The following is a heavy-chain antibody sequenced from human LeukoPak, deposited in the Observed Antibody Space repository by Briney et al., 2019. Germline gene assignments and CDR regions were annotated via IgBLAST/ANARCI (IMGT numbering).Heavy chain of an antibody. V-gene: IGHV3-15*01. CDR1: GFSISNDW. CDR2: VKSRSAGETT. D-gene: IGHD3-10*01. J-gene: IGHJ4*02. Sequence: GGSLRLSCAASGFSISNDWMSWVRQAPGKGLEWVARVKSRSAGETTDYAAPVKGRFTITRDDSKNTLYLQMNSLKTEDTAVYYCTLIQGWGSGSYYRDFWGQGTLVTVSS. CDR3: TLIQGWGSGSYYRDF.